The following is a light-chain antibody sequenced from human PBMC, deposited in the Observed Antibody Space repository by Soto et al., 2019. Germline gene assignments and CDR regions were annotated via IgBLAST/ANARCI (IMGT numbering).Light chain of an antibody. CDR2: EVS. CDR3: SSYTSSRTLYV. Sequence: QSALTQPASVSGSPGQSITISCTGTSSDVGGYNYVSWYQQHPGKAPKLMIYEVSNRPSGVSNRFSGSKSGNTASLTISGLQAEYEADYYCSSYTSSRTLYVFGTGTKVTVL. V-gene: IGLV2-14*01. CDR1: SSDVGGYNY. J-gene: IGLJ1*01.